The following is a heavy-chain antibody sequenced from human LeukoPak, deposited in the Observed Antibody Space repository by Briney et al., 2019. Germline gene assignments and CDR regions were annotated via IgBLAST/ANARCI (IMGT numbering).Heavy chain of an antibody. CDR1: GYTFTGYY. Sequence: ASVKVSCKASGYTFTGYYMHWVRQATGQGLEWMGWMNPNSGNTGYAQKFQGRVTMTRNTSISTAYKELSSLRSEDTAVYYCARVLQQLGSFDYWGQGTLVTVSS. V-gene: IGHV1-8*02. D-gene: IGHD6-13*01. J-gene: IGHJ4*02. CDR2: MNPNSGNT. CDR3: ARVLQQLGSFDY.